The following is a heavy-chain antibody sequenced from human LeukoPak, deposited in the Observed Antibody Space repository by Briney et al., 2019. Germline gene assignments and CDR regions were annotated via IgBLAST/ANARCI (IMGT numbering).Heavy chain of an antibody. Sequence: GGSLRLSCAAAGFTFSSYAMNWVRQAPGKGLEWVSVISGSGGSTYYADSVKGRFTISRDNAKNSLYLQMNSLRAEDTAVYYCARAWATLPYYFDYWGQGTLVTVSS. CDR1: GFTFSSYA. J-gene: IGHJ4*02. CDR3: ARAWATLPYYFDY. CDR2: ISGSGGST. V-gene: IGHV3-23*01. D-gene: IGHD2-15*01.